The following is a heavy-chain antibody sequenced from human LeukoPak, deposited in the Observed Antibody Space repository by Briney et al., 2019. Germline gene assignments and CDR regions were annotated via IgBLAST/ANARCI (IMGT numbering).Heavy chain of an antibody. D-gene: IGHD2-2*03. Sequence: GESLKVSCKGSGYSFPTYWIAWVRQMPGKGLEWMGIIYPDESNIRYSPSFQGQVTISADKSISTAYLQWSSLKASDTAMYYCARPPSRGYSSSFEYWGQGTLVTVSS. CDR1: GYSFPTYW. J-gene: IGHJ4*02. CDR2: IYPDESNI. V-gene: IGHV5-51*01. CDR3: ARPPSRGYSSSFEY.